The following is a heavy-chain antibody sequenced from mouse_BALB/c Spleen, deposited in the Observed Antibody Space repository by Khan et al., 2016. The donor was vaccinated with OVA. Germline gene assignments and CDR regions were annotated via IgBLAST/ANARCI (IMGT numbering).Heavy chain of an antibody. J-gene: IGHJ2*01. CDR3: ARGGTLYYFDY. CDR2: IYPGTDNS. D-gene: IGHD3-3*01. Sequence: QVQLKQSGAELVRPGASVKLSCKTSGYTFTSYWIHWVKQRPGQGLEWIAWIYPGTDNSYYNEKLKDKATLTADKSSSTAYLPLHSLKSEDSDVYYCARGGTLYYFDYWGQGTTLTVSS. CDR1: GYTFTSYW. V-gene: IGHV1-76*01.